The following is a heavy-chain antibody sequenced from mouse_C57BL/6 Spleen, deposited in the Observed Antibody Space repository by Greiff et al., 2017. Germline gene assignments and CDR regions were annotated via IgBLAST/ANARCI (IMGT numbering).Heavy chain of an antibody. Sequence: VQLQQPGAELVKPGASVKLSCKASGYTFTSYWMHWVKQRPGQGLEWIGMIHPNSGSTNYNEKFKSKATLTVDKSSSTAYMQLSSLTSEDSAVYYCARYYDEPGRCYDMDYWGQGTSVTVSS. CDR2: IHPNSGST. D-gene: IGHD2-4*01. J-gene: IGHJ4*01. V-gene: IGHV1-64*01. CDR1: GYTFTSYW. CDR3: ARYYDEPGRCYDMDY.